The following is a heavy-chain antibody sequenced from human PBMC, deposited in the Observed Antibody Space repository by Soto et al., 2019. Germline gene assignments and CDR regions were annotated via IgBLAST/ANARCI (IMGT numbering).Heavy chain of an antibody. CDR2: IIPILGIA. J-gene: IGHJ3*02. CDR3: ARAGEAYAFEI. CDR1: GGTYSSYT. Sequence: EASVKVSCKASGGTYSSYTISWVRQAPGQGLEWMGRIIPILGIANYAQKFQGRVTITADKSTSTAYMELSSLRSEDTAVYYCARAGEAYAFEIWGQGTMVTVSS. V-gene: IGHV1-69*02. D-gene: IGHD2-21*01.